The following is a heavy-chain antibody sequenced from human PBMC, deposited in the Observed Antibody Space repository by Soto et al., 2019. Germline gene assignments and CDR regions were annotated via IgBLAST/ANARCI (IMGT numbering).Heavy chain of an antibody. Sequence: QVQLVQSGGEVKKPGASVKVSCKASGYTFTIYGINWVRQAPGQGLEWMGWISPDNGNTNYAKKLQGRVTMTTDTSTSTAYMELRRLRSDDTAGYYCARALGYSGYAGMDVWGQGTTVTVSS. CDR1: GYTFTIYG. D-gene: IGHD5-12*01. J-gene: IGHJ6*02. V-gene: IGHV1-18*01. CDR3: ARALGYSGYAGMDV. CDR2: ISPDNGNT.